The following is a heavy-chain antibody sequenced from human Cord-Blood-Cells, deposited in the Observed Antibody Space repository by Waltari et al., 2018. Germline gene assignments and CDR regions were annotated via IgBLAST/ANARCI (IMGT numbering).Heavy chain of an antibody. Sequence: QVTLKESGTTLVKPTQTLPLTCTFSGFSLSTGGVGVGWLRQPPGKALECIALLYWYDDKRYSPSLKSRLTITKDTSKNQVVRTMTNMDPVDTATYYCAHRAEGWGAFDIWGQGTMVTVSS. J-gene: IGHJ3*02. V-gene: IGHV2-5*01. CDR3: AHRAEGWGAFDI. D-gene: IGHD6-19*01. CDR1: GFSLSTGGVG. CDR2: LYWYDDK.